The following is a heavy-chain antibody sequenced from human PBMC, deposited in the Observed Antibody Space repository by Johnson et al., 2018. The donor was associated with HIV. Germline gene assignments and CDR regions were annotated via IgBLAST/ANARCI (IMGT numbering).Heavy chain of an antibody. CDR2: IWYNGSKK. V-gene: IGHV3-33*01. CDR3: ARGGIWVSWAFDI. CDR1: GFSFSNYA. D-gene: IGHD3-16*01. J-gene: IGHJ3*02. Sequence: VQLVESGGGVVQPGRSLRLSCAASGFSFSNYAMHWVRQAPGKGLEWVAVIWYNGSKKYYADSVKGRFTISRDNSKNTLYLQMNSLRAEDTAVYYCARGGIWVSWAFDIWGQGTMVTVSS.